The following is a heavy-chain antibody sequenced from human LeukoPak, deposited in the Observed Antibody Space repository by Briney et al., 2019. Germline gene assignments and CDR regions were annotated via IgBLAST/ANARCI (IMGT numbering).Heavy chain of an antibody. CDR1: GFTFSSYS. CDR2: ISSSSSYI. V-gene: IGHV3-21*01. CDR3: ARARYFDWLAPDFDAFDI. D-gene: IGHD3-9*01. J-gene: IGHJ3*02. Sequence: RGSLRLSCAASGFTFSSYSMNWVRQAPGKGLEWVSSISSSSSYIYYADSVKGRFTISRDNAKNSLYLQMNSLRAEDTAVYYCARARYFDWLAPDFDAFDIWGQGTMVTVSS.